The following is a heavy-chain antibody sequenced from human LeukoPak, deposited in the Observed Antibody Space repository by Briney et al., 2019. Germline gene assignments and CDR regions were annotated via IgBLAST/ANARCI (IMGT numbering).Heavy chain of an antibody. CDR2: IYYTGNT. CDR1: GDSITGYY. J-gene: IGHJ5*02. D-gene: IGHD5-12*01. Sequence: PSETLSLTCSVSGDSITGYYWGWIRQPPGKGLEWIGNIYYTGNTYYNSSLKSRVTISLDTSKNQFSLKLSSVTAADTAVYYCARRPGYSGYESWFDPWGQGTLVTVSS. CDR3: ARRPGYSGYESWFDP. V-gene: IGHV4-39*07.